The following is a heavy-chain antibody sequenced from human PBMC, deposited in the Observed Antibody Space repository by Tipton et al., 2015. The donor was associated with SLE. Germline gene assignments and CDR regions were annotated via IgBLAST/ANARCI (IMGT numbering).Heavy chain of an antibody. CDR3: ARAHGGSSGYYFRY. V-gene: IGHV3-66*02. J-gene: IGHJ4*02. CDR2: IYSGGST. D-gene: IGHD3-22*01. Sequence: SLRLSCAASGFTFSDYYMSWIRQAPGKGLEWVSVIYSGGSTYYADSVKGRFTISRDNSKNTLYLQMNSLRAEDTAVYYCARAHGGSSGYYFRYWGQGTLVTVSS. CDR1: GFTFSDYY.